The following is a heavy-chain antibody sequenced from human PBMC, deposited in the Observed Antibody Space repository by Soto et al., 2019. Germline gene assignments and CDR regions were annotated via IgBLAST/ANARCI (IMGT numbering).Heavy chain of an antibody. V-gene: IGHV4-30-4*01. CDR3: ARSDLLPAALNWFDP. D-gene: IGHD2-2*01. J-gene: IGHJ5*02. Sequence: SETLSLTCTVSGGSISSGDYYWSWIRQPPGKGLEWIGYIYYSGSTYYNPSLKSRVTISVDTSKNQFSLKLSSVTAADTAVYCCARSDLLPAALNWFDPWGQGTLVTVSS. CDR2: IYYSGST. CDR1: GGSISSGDYY.